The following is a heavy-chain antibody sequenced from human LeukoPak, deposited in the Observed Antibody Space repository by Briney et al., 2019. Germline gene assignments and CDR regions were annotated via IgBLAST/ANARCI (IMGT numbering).Heavy chain of an antibody. CDR2: ISNSGST. CDR1: GASLSNLY. V-gene: IGHV4-59*08. CDR3: ARLVSAAFDI. J-gene: IGHJ3*02. Sequence: SETLSLTCTVSGASLSNLYWSWIRQPPGKGLEWIGYISNSGSTNSNPSLKSRVTISVDTAKNQFSLNLSSVTAADTAVYYCARLVSAAFDIWGQGTMVTVSS.